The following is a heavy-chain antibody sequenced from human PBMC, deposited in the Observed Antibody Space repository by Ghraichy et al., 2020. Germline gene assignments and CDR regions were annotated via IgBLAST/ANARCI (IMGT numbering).Heavy chain of an antibody. CDR3: ASYHPGCYFDY. J-gene: IGHJ4*02. V-gene: IGHV3-53*01. CDR1: GFTVSSNY. CDR2: IYSGGST. D-gene: IGHD3-16*02. Sequence: GGSLRLSCAASGFTVSSNYMSWVRQAPGKGLEWVSVIYSGGSTYYADSVKGRFTISRDNSKNTLYLQMNSLRAEDTAVYYCASYHPGCYFDYWGQGTLVTVSS.